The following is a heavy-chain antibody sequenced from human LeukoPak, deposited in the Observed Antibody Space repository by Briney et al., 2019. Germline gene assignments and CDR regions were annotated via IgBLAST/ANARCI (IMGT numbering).Heavy chain of an antibody. CDR3: ARDNLQAAAGPSFDY. Sequence: GASVKVSCKASGGTFRNFAISWVRQAPGQGLEWMGGIIPIFRTANYAQKLQGRVTMTTDTSTSTAYMELRSLRSDDTAVYYCARDNLQAAAGPSFDYWGQGTLVTVSS. CDR2: IIPIFRTA. D-gene: IGHD6-13*01. J-gene: IGHJ4*02. CDR1: GGTFRNFA. V-gene: IGHV1-69*05.